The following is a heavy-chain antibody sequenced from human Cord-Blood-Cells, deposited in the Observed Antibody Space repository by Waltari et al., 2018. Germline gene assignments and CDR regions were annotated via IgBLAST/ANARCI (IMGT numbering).Heavy chain of an antibody. Sequence: QVQLQQWGAGLLKPSETLSLTCAVYGGSFSGYYWSWIRQPPGKGLEWIGEINHSGSTNYNPSLKSRVTISVDTSKNQFSLKLSSVTAADTAVYYCARFHSGWYAFDIWGQGTMVTASS. V-gene: IGHV4-34*01. CDR3: ARFHSGWYAFDI. CDR1: GGSFSGYY. D-gene: IGHD6-19*01. CDR2: INHSGST. J-gene: IGHJ3*02.